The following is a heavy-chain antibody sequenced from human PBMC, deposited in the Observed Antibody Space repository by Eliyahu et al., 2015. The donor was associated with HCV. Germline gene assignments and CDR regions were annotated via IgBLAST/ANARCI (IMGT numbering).Heavy chain of an antibody. Sequence: EVQLVESGGGLVQPGRSLRLSCTASGFTFGDYAMSWFRQAPGKGLEWVGFIRSKAYGGATEYAASVKGRFTISRDDSNSIAYLQMNSLKTEDTAVYYCTRDPRSNGYCSGGSCYSRFDPWGQGTLVTVSS. D-gene: IGHD2-15*01. CDR3: TRDPRSNGYCSGGSCYSRFDP. CDR2: IRSKAYGGAT. J-gene: IGHJ5*02. V-gene: IGHV3-49*03. CDR1: GFTFGDYA.